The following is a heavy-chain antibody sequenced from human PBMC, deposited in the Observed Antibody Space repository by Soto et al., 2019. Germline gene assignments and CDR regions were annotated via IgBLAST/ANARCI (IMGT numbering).Heavy chain of an antibody. Sequence: SETLSLTCTVSGGSISNFYWSWIRQPPGKGLEWIGYISYSGNTNYNPSLQSRVSISVDTSKNQLSLNLTSVTAADTAVYYCARAPMVLSRSYFDSWGQGTPVTVSS. D-gene: IGHD2-8*01. CDR3: ARAPMVLSRSYFDS. V-gene: IGHV4-59*01. CDR1: GGSISNFY. J-gene: IGHJ4*02. CDR2: ISYSGNT.